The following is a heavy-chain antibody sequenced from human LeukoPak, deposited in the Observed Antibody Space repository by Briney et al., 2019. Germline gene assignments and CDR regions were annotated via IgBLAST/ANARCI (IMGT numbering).Heavy chain of an antibody. D-gene: IGHD2-15*01. V-gene: IGHV3-23*01. Sequence: PGGSLRLSCAASGFTFSSYAMSWVRQAPGKGLEWVSAISGSGGSTYYADSVKGRFTISRDNSKNTLYLQMNSLRAEDTAVYYCAKTPGSLYYYYYYMDVWGKGTTVTVSS. J-gene: IGHJ6*03. CDR2: ISGSGGST. CDR1: GFTFSSYA. CDR3: AKTPGSLYYYYYYMDV.